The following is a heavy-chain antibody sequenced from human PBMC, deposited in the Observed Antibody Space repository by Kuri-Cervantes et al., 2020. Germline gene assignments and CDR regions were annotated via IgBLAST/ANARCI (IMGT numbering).Heavy chain of an antibody. Sequence: GSLRLSCAVSGGSISSNNWWSWVRLPPGKGLEWIGEMYHSGTTNYNPSLKSRVTISVDTSKNQFSLKLSSVTAADTAVYYCARRRGYCSGGSCYPFDYWGQGTLVTVSS. J-gene: IGHJ4*02. CDR1: GGSISSNNW. V-gene: IGHV4-4*02. CDR2: MYHSGTT. D-gene: IGHD2-15*01. CDR3: ARRRGYCSGGSCYPFDY.